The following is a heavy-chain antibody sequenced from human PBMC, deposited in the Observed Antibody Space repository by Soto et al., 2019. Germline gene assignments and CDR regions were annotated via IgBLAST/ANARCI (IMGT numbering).Heavy chain of an antibody. CDR3: ARDPAEYSSSSLPS. J-gene: IGHJ5*02. Sequence: SETLSLTCTVSGGSISSGGYYWSWIRQHPGKGLEWIGYIYYSGSTYYNPSLKSRVTISVDTSKNQFSLKLSSVTAADTAVYYCARDPAEYSSSSLPSWGQGTLVTVSS. V-gene: IGHV4-31*03. CDR2: IYYSGST. D-gene: IGHD6-6*01. CDR1: GGSISSGGYY.